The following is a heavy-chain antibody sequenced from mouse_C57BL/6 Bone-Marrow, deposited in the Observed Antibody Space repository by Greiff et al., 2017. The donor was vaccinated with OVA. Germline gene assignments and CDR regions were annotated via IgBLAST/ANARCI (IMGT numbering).Heavy chain of an antibody. J-gene: IGHJ3*01. D-gene: IGHD2-1*01. CDR3: TSVYYGNYWFAY. CDR2: IYPGNSDT. V-gene: IGHV1-5*01. Sequence: VQLQQSGTVLARPGASVKMSCKTSGYTFTSYWMHWVNQRPGQGLEWIGAIYPGNSDTSYNQKFKGKAKLTAVTSASTAYMELSSLTNEDSAVYYCTSVYYGNYWFAYWGQGTLVTVSA. CDR1: GYTFTSYW.